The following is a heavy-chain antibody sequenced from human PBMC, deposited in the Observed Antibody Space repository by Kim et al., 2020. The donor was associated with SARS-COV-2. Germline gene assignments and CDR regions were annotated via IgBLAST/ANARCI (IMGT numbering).Heavy chain of an antibody. Sequence: ASVKVSCKASGYTFTSYAMNWVRQAPGQGLEWMGWINTNTGNPTYAQGFTGRFVFSLDTSVSTAYLQISSLKAEDTAVYYCARANWVVVPAGEHQFDYWGQGTLVTVSS. CDR2: INTNTGNP. D-gene: IGHD2-2*01. J-gene: IGHJ4*02. CDR3: ARANWVVVPAGEHQFDY. CDR1: GYTFTSYA. V-gene: IGHV7-4-1*02.